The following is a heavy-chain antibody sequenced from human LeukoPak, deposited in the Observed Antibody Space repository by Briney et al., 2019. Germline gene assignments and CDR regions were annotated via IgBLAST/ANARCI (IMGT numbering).Heavy chain of an antibody. CDR1: GGSISSYY. D-gene: IGHD5-24*01. Sequence: PSETLSLTCTVSGGSISSYYWSWIRQPPGKGLEWIGYIYYGGSTNYNPSLKSRVTISVDTSKNQFSLKLSSVTAADTAVYYCARHARDGYIGYWGQGTLVTVSS. V-gene: IGHV4-59*08. J-gene: IGHJ4*02. CDR2: IYYGGST. CDR3: ARHARDGYIGY.